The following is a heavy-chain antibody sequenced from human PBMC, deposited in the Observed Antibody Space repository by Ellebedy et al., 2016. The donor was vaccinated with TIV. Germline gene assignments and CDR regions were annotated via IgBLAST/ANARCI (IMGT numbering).Heavy chain of an antibody. V-gene: IGHV5-51*01. J-gene: IGHJ6*02. Sequence: GESLKISCKASGYSFTNYWIGWVRQMPGKGLEWMGIMYPGDSHTTYSPSFQGQVTISADKSSNTAYLHWGSLKASDPAVYYCARRGLYTNHGLDVWGQGTMVTV. CDR2: MYPGDSHT. CDR3: ARRGLYTNHGLDV. CDR1: GYSFTNYW. D-gene: IGHD1-14*01.